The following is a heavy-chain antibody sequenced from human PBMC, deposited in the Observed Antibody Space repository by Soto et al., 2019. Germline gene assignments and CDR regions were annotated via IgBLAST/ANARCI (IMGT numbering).Heavy chain of an antibody. Sequence: EVQLVESGGGLVQPGGSLRLSCAASGFTCSRYWMHWVRQAPGEGLMWVSRINSDGSMTSYADSVKGRFTISRDNAKNTVYLHMNSLRAEDTARYYCVRGKDQYNTITYSYYDQCGQGTLVTVSS. CDR1: GFTCSRYW. CDR2: INSDGSMT. J-gene: IGHJ5*02. CDR3: VRGKDQYNTITYSYYDQ. D-gene: IGHD4-4*01. V-gene: IGHV3-74*01.